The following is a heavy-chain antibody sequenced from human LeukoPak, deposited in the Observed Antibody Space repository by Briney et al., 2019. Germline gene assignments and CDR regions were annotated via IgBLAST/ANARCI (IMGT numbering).Heavy chain of an antibody. CDR2: IYTSGST. Sequence: SETLSLTCTVSGGSISSGSYYWSWIRQPAGKGLEWIGRIYTSGSTNYNPSLKSRVTISVDTSKNQFSLKLSSVTAADTAVYYCAGGVSGSEVYWGQGTLVTVSS. CDR3: AGGVSGSEVY. D-gene: IGHD1-26*01. J-gene: IGHJ4*02. CDR1: GGSISSGSYY. V-gene: IGHV4-61*02.